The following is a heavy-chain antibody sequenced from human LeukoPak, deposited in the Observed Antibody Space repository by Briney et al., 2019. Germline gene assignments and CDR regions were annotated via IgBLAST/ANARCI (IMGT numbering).Heavy chain of an antibody. Sequence: PGGSLRLSCAASGFTFSSYAMHWVRQAPGKGLEWVAVISYDGSNKYYADSVKGRFTISRDNPKNTLYLQMNSLRAEDTAVYYCARDSGEYQLLWVGYFDYWGQGTLVTVSS. CDR1: GFTFSSYA. V-gene: IGHV3-30*01. D-gene: IGHD2-2*01. CDR2: ISYDGSNK. CDR3: ARDSGEYQLLWVGYFDY. J-gene: IGHJ4*02.